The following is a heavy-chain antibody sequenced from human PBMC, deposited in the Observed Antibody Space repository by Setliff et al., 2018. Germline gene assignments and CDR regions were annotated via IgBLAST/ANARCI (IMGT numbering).Heavy chain of an antibody. D-gene: IGHD1-26*01. CDR1: GYTLTELS. CDR3: ATDIAFLVGATAQNWGVVAFDI. CDR2: FDPEDGET. V-gene: IGHV1-24*01. Sequence: GGLVKVSCKVSGYTLTELSMHWVRQAPGKGLEWMGGFDPEDGETIYAQKFQGRVTMTEDTSTDTAYMELSSLRSEDTAVYYCATDIAFLVGATAQNWGVVAFDIWGQGTMVTVSS. J-gene: IGHJ3*02.